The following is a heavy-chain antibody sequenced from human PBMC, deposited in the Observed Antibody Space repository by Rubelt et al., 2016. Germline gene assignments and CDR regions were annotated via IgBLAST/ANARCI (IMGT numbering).Heavy chain of an antibody. Sequence: QVQLVQSGAEVKKPGSSVKVSCKASGGTFSSYAISWVRQAPGQGLEWMGRIIPILGIANYAPKFQGRVPITADKSPSTAYMGLSSLGCEETAVYYCARGAGYSGGYWGQGTLVTVSS. CDR3: ARGAGYSGGY. J-gene: IGHJ4*02. D-gene: IGHD5-12*01. V-gene: IGHV1-69*04. CDR2: IIPILGIA. CDR1: GGTFSSYA.